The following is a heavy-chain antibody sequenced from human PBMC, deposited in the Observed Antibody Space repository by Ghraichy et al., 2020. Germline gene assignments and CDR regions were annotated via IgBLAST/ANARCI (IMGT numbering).Heavy chain of an antibody. J-gene: IGHJ6*02. D-gene: IGHD2-15*01. CDR2: FDPEDGET. CDR3: ATDRYCSGGSCQNYYYGMDV. Sequence: ASVKVSCKVSGYTLTELSMHWVRQAPGKGLEWMGGFDPEDGETIYAQKFQGRVTMTEDTSTDTAYMELSSLRSEDTAVYYCATDRYCSGGSCQNYYYGMDVWGQGTTVTVSS. CDR1: GYTLTELS. V-gene: IGHV1-24*01.